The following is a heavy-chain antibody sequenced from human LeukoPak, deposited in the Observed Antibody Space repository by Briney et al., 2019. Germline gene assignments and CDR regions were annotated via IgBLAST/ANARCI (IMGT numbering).Heavy chain of an antibody. J-gene: IGHJ4*02. V-gene: IGHV3-48*03. CDR1: GLTFSSYE. Sequence: GGSLRLSCAPSGLTFSSYEMNWVRQAPGKGLEWVSYISSSGSTIYYADAAKCRFTISRDNAKNSLYLQMNSLRAEDTAVYYFASRNHGVTMVRGEFNYGGQGTLVTVSS. CDR2: ISSSGSTI. CDR3: ASRNHGVTMVRGEFNY. D-gene: IGHD3-10*01.